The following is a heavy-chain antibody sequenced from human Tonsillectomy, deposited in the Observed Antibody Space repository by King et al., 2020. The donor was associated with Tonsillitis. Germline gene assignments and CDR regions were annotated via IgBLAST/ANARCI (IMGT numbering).Heavy chain of an antibody. CDR1: GYTFSDYV. J-gene: IGHJ4*02. CDR3: ARLAREGLNYADS. Sequence: QLVQSGAEVKKPGASVRISCKASGYTFSDYVINWVRQAPGQGLEWMGWINTSSGDANYAPRFQGRVAMTTETSTNTAYMELRSLRSDDTALYYCARLAREGLNYADSWGLGTLVTVSS. CDR2: INTSSGDA. V-gene: IGHV1-18*04. D-gene: IGHD4-11*01.